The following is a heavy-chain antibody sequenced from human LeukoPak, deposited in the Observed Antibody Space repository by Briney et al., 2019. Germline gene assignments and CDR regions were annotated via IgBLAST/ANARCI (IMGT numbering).Heavy chain of an antibody. D-gene: IGHD3-22*01. Sequence: PGGSLRLSCAASGFTFSSYWMHWVRQAPGKGLVWVSRINSDGSGTSYADSVKGRFTISRDNAKNTLYLQMNSLRAEDTAVYYCARGSLLEDSSGYAYYSMDVWGQGTTVTVSS. CDR2: INSDGSGT. CDR1: GFTFSSYW. V-gene: IGHV3-74*01. J-gene: IGHJ6*02. CDR3: ARGSLLEDSSGYAYYSMDV.